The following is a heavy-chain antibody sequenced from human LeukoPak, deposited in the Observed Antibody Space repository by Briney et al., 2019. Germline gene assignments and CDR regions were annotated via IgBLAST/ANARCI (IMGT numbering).Heavy chain of an antibody. V-gene: IGHV4-4*02. CDR2: IYHSGST. Sequence: SETLSLTCAVSGGSISSSNWWSWVRQPPGKGLEWIGEIYHSGSTNYNPSLKSRVTISVDKSKNQFSLKLSSVTAADTAVYYCASHRTREEPGPLDIWGQGTMVTVSS. CDR1: GGSISSSNW. CDR3: ASHRTREEPGPLDI. J-gene: IGHJ3*02. D-gene: IGHD1-26*01.